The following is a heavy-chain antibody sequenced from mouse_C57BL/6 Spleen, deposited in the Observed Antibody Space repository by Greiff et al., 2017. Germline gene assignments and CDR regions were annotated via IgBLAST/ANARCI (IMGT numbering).Heavy chain of an antibody. D-gene: IGHD4-1*01. J-gene: IGHJ4*01. CDR3: AKLGRYAMDY. Sequence: VKLQQPGAELVKPGASVKLSCKASGYTFTSYWMHWVKQRPGQGLEWIGMIHPNSGSTNYNEKFKSKATLTVDKSSSTAYMQLSSLTSEDSAVYYCAKLGRYAMDYWGQGTSVTVSS. V-gene: IGHV1-64*01. CDR1: GYTFTSYW. CDR2: IHPNSGST.